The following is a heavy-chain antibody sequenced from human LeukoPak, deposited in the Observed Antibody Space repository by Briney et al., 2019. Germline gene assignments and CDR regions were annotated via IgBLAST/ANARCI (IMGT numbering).Heavy chain of an antibody. V-gene: IGHV1-46*01. CDR3: ARGSSKDDTSGYYYVDGSDGPDY. CDR2: INPSGGNT. J-gene: IGHJ4*02. D-gene: IGHD3-22*01. CDR1: GYTFTFYY. Sequence: ASVKVSCKVSGYTFTFYYMHWVRQAPGQGLEWMGIINPSGGNTSYAQKFQGRVTMTRDMSTSTVYMELSSLRSEDTAVYYCARGSSKDDTSGYYYVDGSDGPDYWGQGTLVTVSS.